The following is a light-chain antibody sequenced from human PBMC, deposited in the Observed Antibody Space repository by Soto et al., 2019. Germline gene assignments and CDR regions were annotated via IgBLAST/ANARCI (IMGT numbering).Light chain of an antibody. CDR1: EDVSIY. J-gene: IGKJ5*01. V-gene: IGKV3-11*01. Sequence: EIVLTQSPATLSLSPGERATLSCRAIEDVSIYLAWYQQKPGQAPRLLIYDASNRATGTPARFSGSGSGTDFTLTISGLQSEDSAIYFCQQYNNWPFSFGQGTRLEIK. CDR3: QQYNNWPFS. CDR2: DAS.